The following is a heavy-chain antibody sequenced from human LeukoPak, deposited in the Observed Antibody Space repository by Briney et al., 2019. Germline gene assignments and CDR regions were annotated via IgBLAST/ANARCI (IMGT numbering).Heavy chain of an antibody. Sequence: GASVKVSCKVSGYTLTELSMHWVRQAPGKGLEWMGGFDPEDGETIYAQKFQGRVTMTEDTSTDTAYMELSSLRSEDTAVYYCATLTIFSHSQNSQFDYWGQGTLVTVSS. CDR2: FDPEDGET. CDR1: GYTLTELS. D-gene: IGHD3-3*01. J-gene: IGHJ4*02. V-gene: IGHV1-24*01. CDR3: ATLTIFSHSQNSQFDY.